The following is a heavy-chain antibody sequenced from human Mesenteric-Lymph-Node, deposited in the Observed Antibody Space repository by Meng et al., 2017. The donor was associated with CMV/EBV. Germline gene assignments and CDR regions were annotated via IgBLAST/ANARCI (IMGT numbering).Heavy chain of an antibody. CDR2: IIPILGIA. J-gene: IGHJ4*02. CDR1: GGTFSSYT. CDR3: ASGDHRSRFGVASYYFDY. D-gene: IGHD3-3*01. Sequence: SVKVSCKASGGTFSSYTISWVRQAPGQGLEWMGRIIPILGIANYAQKFQGRVTITADKSTSTSYMELSALRYDDTAVYYCASGDHRSRFGVASYYFDYWGQGTLVTVSS. V-gene: IGHV1-69*02.